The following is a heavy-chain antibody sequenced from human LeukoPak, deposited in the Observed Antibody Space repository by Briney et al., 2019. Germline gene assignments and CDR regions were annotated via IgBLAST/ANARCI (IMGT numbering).Heavy chain of an antibody. CDR3: ANPPHSYGGFLPLDY. D-gene: IGHD5-18*01. Sequence: GGSLRLSCAASGFTFSSYWMHWVRQAPGKGLVWVSRINSDGSSTSYADSVKGRFTISRDNAKNTLYLQMNSLRAEDTAVYYCANPPHSYGGFLPLDYWGQGTLVTVSS. J-gene: IGHJ4*02. V-gene: IGHV3-74*01. CDR1: GFTFSSYW. CDR2: INSDGSST.